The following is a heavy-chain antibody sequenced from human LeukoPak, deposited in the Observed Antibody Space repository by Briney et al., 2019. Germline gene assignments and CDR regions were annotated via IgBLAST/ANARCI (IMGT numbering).Heavy chain of an antibody. V-gene: IGHV1-2*02. CDR3: ARGGGTVFGVLND. J-gene: IGHJ4*02. CDR2: INPISGGT. Sequence: GASVKVSCKASGYTFTSYGISWVRQAPGQGLEWMGWINPISGGTNYAQKFQGRVTMTRDTSISTAYMELSRLRYDDTGVYYCARGGGTVFGVLNDWGQGTLVSVSS. CDR1: GYTFTSYG. D-gene: IGHD3-3*01.